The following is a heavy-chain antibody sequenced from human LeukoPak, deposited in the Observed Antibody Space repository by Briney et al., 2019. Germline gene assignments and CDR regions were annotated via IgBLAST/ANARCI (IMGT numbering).Heavy chain of an antibody. Sequence: SETLSLTCAVYGGSFSGYYWSWIRQPPGKGLEWIGEINHSGSTNYNPSLKSRVTISVDMSKNQFSLKLSSVTAADTAVYYCARGHYRERSYPFDYWGQGTLVTVSS. CDR3: ARGHYRERSYPFDY. D-gene: IGHD3-16*02. J-gene: IGHJ4*02. CDR2: INHSGST. CDR1: GGSFSGYY. V-gene: IGHV4-34*01.